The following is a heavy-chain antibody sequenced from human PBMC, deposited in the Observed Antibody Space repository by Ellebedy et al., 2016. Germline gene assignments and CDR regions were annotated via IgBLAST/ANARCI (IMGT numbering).Heavy chain of an antibody. CDR3: ARILPVVAAANDAFDI. J-gene: IGHJ3*02. D-gene: IGHD2-15*01. Sequence: SETLSLTXTVSGYSISSGYYWGWIRQPPGKGLEWIGSIYHSGSTYYNPSLKSRVTISVDTSKNQFSLKLSSETAADTAVYYCARILPVVAAANDAFDIWGQGTMVTVSS. CDR1: GYSISSGYY. CDR2: IYHSGST. V-gene: IGHV4-38-2*02.